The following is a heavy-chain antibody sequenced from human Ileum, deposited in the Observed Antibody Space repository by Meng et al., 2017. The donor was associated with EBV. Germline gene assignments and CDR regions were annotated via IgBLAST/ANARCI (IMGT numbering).Heavy chain of an antibody. CDR3: ARGQNYYGSGSLIDY. D-gene: IGHD3-10*01. J-gene: IGHJ4*02. V-gene: IGHV1-18*01. CDR1: GYTFTSYG. CDR2: FSVYNGNT. Sequence: VQVGQSGAKVKKPGASVKVSCKASGYTFTSYGISWVRQAPGQGLEWMGWFSVYNGNTIYAQKLQDRVTMTTDTSTSTAYMELRSLRSDDTAVYYCARGQNYYGSGSLIDYWGQGTLVTVSS.